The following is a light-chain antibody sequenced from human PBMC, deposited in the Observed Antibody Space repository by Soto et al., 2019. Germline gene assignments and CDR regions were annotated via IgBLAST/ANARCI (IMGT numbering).Light chain of an antibody. CDR3: SSYTSSSTLS. CDR1: SSDVGGYNY. CDR2: DVS. J-gene: IGLJ1*01. V-gene: IGLV2-14*01. Sequence: QSVLTQPASVSGSPGQSITISCTGTSSDVGGYNYVSWYQQHPGKAPKLMIYDVSNRPSGVSNRFSGSKSGNTASLTISGLQAEDEADYYCSSYTSSSTLSFGTGTKATVL.